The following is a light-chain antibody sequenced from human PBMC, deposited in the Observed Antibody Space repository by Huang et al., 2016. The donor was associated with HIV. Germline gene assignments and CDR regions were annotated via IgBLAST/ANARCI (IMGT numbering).Light chain of an antibody. V-gene: IGKV3-15*01. CDR3: EQYDNWPPGWT. Sequence: EIVMTQSPATLSVSPGERATLSCRASQSVSSNLAWYQHKPGQAPRLLIYGASTRATGIPARVGGSGSGTEFTLTITSLQSEDFAVYYCEQYDNWPPGWTFGQGTKVEIK. J-gene: IGKJ1*01. CDR2: GAS. CDR1: QSVSSN.